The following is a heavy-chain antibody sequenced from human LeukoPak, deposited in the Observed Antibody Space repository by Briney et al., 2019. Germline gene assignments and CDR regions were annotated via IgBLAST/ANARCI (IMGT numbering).Heavy chain of an antibody. Sequence: PSETLSLTCAVYGGSFSGYYWSWIRQPPGKGLEWIGEINHSGSTNYNPSLKSRVTISVDTSKNQFSLKLSSVTAADTAVYYCARDSGGSSIYYYYYMDVWGKGTTVTVSS. J-gene: IGHJ6*03. V-gene: IGHV4-34*01. CDR3: ARDSGGSSIYYYYYMDV. CDR1: GGSFSGYY. D-gene: IGHD1-26*01. CDR2: INHSGST.